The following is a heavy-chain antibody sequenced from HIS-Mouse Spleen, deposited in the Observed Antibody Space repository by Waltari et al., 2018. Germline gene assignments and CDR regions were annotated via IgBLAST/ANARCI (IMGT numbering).Heavy chain of an antibody. CDR1: GYTFPSYD. CDR3: ARGHDYSNYFDY. Sequence: QVQLVQSGAEVTKPGASVTVSCKASGYTFPSYDINWVRQATGQGLEWMGWMNPNSGNTGYAQKFQGRVTMTRNTSISTAYMELSSLRSEDTAVYYCARGHDYSNYFDYWGQGTLVTVSS. V-gene: IGHV1-8*01. J-gene: IGHJ4*02. D-gene: IGHD4-4*01. CDR2: MNPNSGNT.